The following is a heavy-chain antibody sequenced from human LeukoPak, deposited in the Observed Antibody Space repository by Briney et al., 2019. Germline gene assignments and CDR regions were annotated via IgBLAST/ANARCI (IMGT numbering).Heavy chain of an antibody. J-gene: IGHJ3*01. V-gene: IGHV6-1*01. CDR2: TYYRSKWYN. CDR3: ARGRASAFDV. CDR1: GXSVSSNSVA. Sequence: SQTLSLTCAISGXSVSSNSVAWNWIRQSASRGLEWLVRTYYRSKWYNDYAVSVKSRIVVNPDTSKNQFSLQLNSVTSEDTAVYYCARGRASAFDVWGQGTMVTVSS. D-gene: IGHD6-25*01.